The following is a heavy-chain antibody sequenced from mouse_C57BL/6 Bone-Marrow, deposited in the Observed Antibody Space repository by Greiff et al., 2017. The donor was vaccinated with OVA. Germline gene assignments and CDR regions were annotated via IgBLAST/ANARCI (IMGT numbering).Heavy chain of an antibody. CDR2: IYPGDGDT. V-gene: IGHV1-82*01. J-gene: IGHJ2*01. D-gene: IGHD1-1*01. CDR3: ARDVKASYYGSSYGY. Sequence: ESGPELVKPGASVKISCKASGYAFSSSWMNWVKQRPGKGLEWIGRIYPGDGDTNYNGKFKGKATLTADKSSSTAYMQLSSLTSEDSAVYFCARDVKASYYGSSYGYWGQGTTLTVSS. CDR1: GYAFSSSW.